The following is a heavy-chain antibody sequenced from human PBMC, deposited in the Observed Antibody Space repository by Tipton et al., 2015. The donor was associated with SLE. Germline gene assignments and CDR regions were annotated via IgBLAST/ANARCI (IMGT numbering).Heavy chain of an antibody. V-gene: IGHV4-34*01. CDR3: ARRRREGGSVWPYDYWGWYYAY. J-gene: IGHJ4*01. Sequence: TLSLTCAVYGGSFSGYYWSWIRQSPDKGLEWIGEINDSGSSNYNASLESRVTISVDRSVNQFSLKLASVTAADTAVYFCARRRREGGSVWPYDYWGWYYAYWGHGVLVTVSS. CDR1: GGSFSGYY. CDR2: INDSGSS. D-gene: IGHD6-19*01.